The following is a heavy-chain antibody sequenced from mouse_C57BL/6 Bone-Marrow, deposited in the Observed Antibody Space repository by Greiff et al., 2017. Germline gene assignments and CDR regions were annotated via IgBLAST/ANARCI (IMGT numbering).Heavy chain of an antibody. Sequence: VQLQQSGAELVRPGASVKLSCTASGFNIKDDYMHWVKQRPEQGLEWIGWIDPANGDTEYASKFQGKATITADTSSNTAYLQLSSLTSEDTAVYYCTTPIITTVVDYWGQGTTLTVSS. CDR3: TTPIITTVVDY. J-gene: IGHJ2*01. CDR1: GFNIKDDY. V-gene: IGHV14-4*01. D-gene: IGHD1-1*01. CDR2: IDPANGDT.